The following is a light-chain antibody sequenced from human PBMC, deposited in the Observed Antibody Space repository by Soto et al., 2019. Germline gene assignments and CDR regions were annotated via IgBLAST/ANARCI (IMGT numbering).Light chain of an antibody. CDR2: DAS. V-gene: IGKV3-11*01. J-gene: IGKJ3*01. CDR1: QSVSTN. CDR3: QQRTQWPGFT. Sequence: EIVLTQSPATLSLSPGERATLSCRASQSVSTNLAWYQQIPGQAPRLLIYDASNRATVIPARFSGSGSGTDFTLTISSLEPEDFAVYYCQQRTQWPGFTFGPGTKVDIK.